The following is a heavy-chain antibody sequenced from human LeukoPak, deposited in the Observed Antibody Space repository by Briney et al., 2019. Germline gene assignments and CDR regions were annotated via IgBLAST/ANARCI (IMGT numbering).Heavy chain of an antibody. CDR1: GGPLSSYQ. V-gene: IGHV4-4*09. CDR2: IYTSGSP. D-gene: IGHD3-9*01. Sequence: SETLSLTCTVPGGPLSSYQWRWLRQPPGKGLEWFAYIYTSGSPNYNPSLKSRVTISVDTSKNQFSLKLSSVTAADTAVYYCARADVLRYFDWFEDWGQGTLVTVSS. CDR3: ARADVLRYFDWFED. J-gene: IGHJ4*02.